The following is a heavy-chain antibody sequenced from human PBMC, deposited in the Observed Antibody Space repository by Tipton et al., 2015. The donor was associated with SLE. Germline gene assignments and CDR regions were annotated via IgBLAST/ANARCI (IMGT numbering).Heavy chain of an antibody. J-gene: IGHJ1*01. CDR2: IYYSGST. V-gene: IGHV4-59*11. D-gene: IGHD2-15*01. CDR1: GGSISSHY. CDR3: ASSVGYCSGGSCPGDFQH. Sequence: TLSLTCTVSGGSISSHYWSWIRQPPGKGLEWIGYIYYSGSTSYNPSLKSRVTISVDTSKNQFSLKLSSVTAADTAVYYCASSVGYCSGGSCPGDFQHWGQGTLVTVSS.